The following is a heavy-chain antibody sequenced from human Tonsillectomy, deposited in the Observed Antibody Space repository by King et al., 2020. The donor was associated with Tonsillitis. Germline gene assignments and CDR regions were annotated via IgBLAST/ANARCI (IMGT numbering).Heavy chain of an antibody. V-gene: IGHV1-46*01. Sequence: QLVQSGAEVKKPGASVKVSCKASGYTFTSSYMHWVRQAPGQGLEWMGIIDPTGGSTTYAQNFQGRVTMTRDTSTSTVYMDLSSLRSEDTAVYYCANTKPRSNSPRDYWGQRTLVTVSS. CDR2: IDPTGGST. CDR1: GYTFTSSY. CDR3: ANTKPRSNSPRDY. J-gene: IGHJ4*02. D-gene: IGHD1-14*01.